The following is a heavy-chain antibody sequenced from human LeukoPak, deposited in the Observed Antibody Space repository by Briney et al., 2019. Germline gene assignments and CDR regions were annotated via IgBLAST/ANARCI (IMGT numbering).Heavy chain of an antibody. V-gene: IGHV3-33*01. CDR2: IWYDGSNK. Sequence: GRSLRLSCAASGFTFSSYDMHWVRQAPGKGLEWVAVIWYDGSNKYYADSVKGRFTISRDNSKNTLYLQMNSLRAEDTAVYYCARDVGIYYFDYWGQGTLVTVSS. J-gene: IGHJ4*02. CDR3: ARDVGIYYFDY. D-gene: IGHD3-10*01. CDR1: GFTFSSYD.